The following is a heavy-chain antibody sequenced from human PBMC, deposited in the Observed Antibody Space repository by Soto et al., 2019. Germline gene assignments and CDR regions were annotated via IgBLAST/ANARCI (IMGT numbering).Heavy chain of an antibody. CDR3: ARGTLEVWGAMGIDY. J-gene: IGHJ4*02. V-gene: IGHV4-34*01. CDR2: INHSGST. Sequence: QVQLQQWGAGLLKPSETLSLTCAVYGGSFSGYYWSWIRQPPGKGLEWIGEINHSGSTNYNPSLKSRVTISVDTSKNQFSLKLSSVTAADTAVYYCARGTLEVWGAMGIDYWGQGTLVIVSS. D-gene: IGHD3-10*01. CDR1: GGSFSGYY.